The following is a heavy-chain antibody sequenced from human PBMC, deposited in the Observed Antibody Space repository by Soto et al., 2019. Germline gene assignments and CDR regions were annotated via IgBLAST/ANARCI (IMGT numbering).Heavy chain of an antibody. Sequence: QVQLQQWGAGLLKPSETLSLTCAVYGGSFSGYYWSWIRQPPGKGLEWIGEINHSGSTNYNPSLKSQDTISVDTSKNQFSLKLSSVTAAATAVYYCARVTGRYYYGMDVWGQGTTVTVSS. V-gene: IGHV4-34*01. CDR2: INHSGST. CDR3: ARVTGRYYYGMDV. J-gene: IGHJ6*02. CDR1: GGSFSGYY.